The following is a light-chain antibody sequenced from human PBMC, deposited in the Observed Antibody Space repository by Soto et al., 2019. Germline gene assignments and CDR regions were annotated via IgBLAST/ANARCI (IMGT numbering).Light chain of an antibody. CDR3: QQYHNWPPVT. Sequence: EIVMTQSPATLSVSPGERATLSCRASQSVSSNLAWYQQKPGQAPSLLIYGASTRATGIPARFSGSGSGTKFTLTISSLQSEDFAVYYCQQYHNWPPVTFGQGTKVDIK. CDR1: QSVSSN. V-gene: IGKV3-15*01. CDR2: GAS. J-gene: IGKJ1*01.